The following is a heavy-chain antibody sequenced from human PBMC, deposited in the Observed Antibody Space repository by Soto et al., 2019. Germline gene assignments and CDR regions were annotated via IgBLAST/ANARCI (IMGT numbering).Heavy chain of an antibody. CDR2: VYYSGST. D-gene: IGHD3-22*01. V-gene: IGHV4-59*01. J-gene: IGHJ3*02. CDR1: GASITSSY. Sequence: QVQLQESGPGLVKPSETLSLTCTVSGASITSSYWSWIRQSPGKGLEWIGYVYYSGSTNYNPSLKSRVTISVDPSKNQFSLKLSSVTAADTAVYYCARGYYDSSGQSNTFDIWGQGTMVTVSS. CDR3: ARGYYDSSGQSNTFDI.